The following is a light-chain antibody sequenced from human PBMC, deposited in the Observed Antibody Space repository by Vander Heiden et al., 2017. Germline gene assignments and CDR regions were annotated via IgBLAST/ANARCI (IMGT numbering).Light chain of an antibody. CDR2: DVN. CDR3: CSYTHSRTYF. V-gene: IGLV2-23*02. J-gene: IGLJ1*01. Sequence: QSALTQPASVSGSPGQSITISCTGTSSAVGSSQLVSWYQQHTCKSPKLMIYDVNNRPSVVHIRFFGSMSGNTSSLTISGLQAEDVADYYCCSYTHSRTYFFGNATKVTVL. CDR1: SSAVGSSQL.